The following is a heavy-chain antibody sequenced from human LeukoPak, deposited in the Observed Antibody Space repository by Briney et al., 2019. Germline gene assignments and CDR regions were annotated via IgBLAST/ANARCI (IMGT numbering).Heavy chain of an antibody. CDR1: GFTFSSYR. D-gene: IGHD5-18*01. J-gene: IGHJ4*02. CDR2: IKGDERST. Sequence: GGSLRLSCAASGFTFSSYRLHWVRQAPGKGLVWVSRIKGDERSTNYADSVKGRFTISRDNAKNTVYLEMNSLRAEDTAVYYCARGQLWSYYHDYWGQGTLVTVSS. CDR3: ARGQLWSYYHDY. V-gene: IGHV3-74*01.